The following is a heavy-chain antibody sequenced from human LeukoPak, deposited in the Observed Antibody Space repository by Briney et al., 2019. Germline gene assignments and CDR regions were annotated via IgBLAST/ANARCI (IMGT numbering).Heavy chain of an antibody. CDR2: ISYDGSNK. CDR3: ARGYDFWSGYSLNNDY. D-gene: IGHD3-3*01. Sequence: PGGSLRLSCAASGFTFSSCAMHWVRQAPGKGLEWVAVISYDGSNKYYADSVKGRFTISRDNSKNTLYLQMNSLRAEDTAVYYCARGYDFWSGYSLNNDYWGQGTLATVSS. V-gene: IGHV3-30-3*01. J-gene: IGHJ4*02. CDR1: GFTFSSCA.